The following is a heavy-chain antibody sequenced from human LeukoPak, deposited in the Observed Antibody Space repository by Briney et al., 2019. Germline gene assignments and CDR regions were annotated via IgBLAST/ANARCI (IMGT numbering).Heavy chain of an antibody. D-gene: IGHD3-22*01. V-gene: IGHV3-30*02. CDR2: IRYDGSNK. Sequence: GGSLRLSCAASGFTFSSYGMHWVRQAPGKGLEWVAFIRYDGSNKYYADSVKGQFTISRDNAKNSLYLQMNSLRAEDTAVYYCARPPKYYDSSPEGDAFDIWGQGTMVTVSS. CDR3: ARPPKYYDSSPEGDAFDI. CDR1: GFTFSSYG. J-gene: IGHJ3*02.